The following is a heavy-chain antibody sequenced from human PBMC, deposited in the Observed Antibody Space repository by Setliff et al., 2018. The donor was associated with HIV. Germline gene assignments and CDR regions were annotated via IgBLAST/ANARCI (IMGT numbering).Heavy chain of an antibody. CDR1: GGTFSDYS. V-gene: IGHV1-69*13. J-gene: IGHJ4*02. Sequence: ASVKVSCKASGGTFSDYSISWVRQAPGQGLEWMGGIIPFFGRENYAQKFQGRVAITADESTNTAYMELNTLRSEDTAVYYCATDLKGNYLDYFDSWGQGTLVTVSS. CDR3: ATDLKGNYLDYFDS. D-gene: IGHD1-7*01. CDR2: IIPFFGRE.